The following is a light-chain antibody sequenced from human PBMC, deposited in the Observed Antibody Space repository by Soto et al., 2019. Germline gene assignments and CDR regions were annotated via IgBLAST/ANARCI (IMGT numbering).Light chain of an antibody. J-gene: IGKJ1*01. CDR1: QSVSIW. V-gene: IGKV1-5*03. CDR3: QHCNDYSWT. CDR2: ETS. Sequence: DIHMTQSPSTLSASVGDRVTITCRASQSVSIWLAWYQQKPGKAPNLLIYETSSLETGVPSRFSGSGSGTEFTLTISSLQPDDFATYYCQHCNDYSWTFGQGTKVEVK.